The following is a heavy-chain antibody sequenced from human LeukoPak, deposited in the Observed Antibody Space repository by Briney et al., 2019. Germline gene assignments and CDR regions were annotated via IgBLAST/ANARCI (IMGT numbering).Heavy chain of an antibody. CDR3: STDPRLLIY. Sequence: PGGSLRLSCAASGFTFSSYSMNWVRQTPGKGLEWLAYISGSGSDMYYADSVKGRFTTSRDNAKNSLYLQMNSLRPDDTALYYCSTDPRLLIYWGHGTLVTVSS. CDR1: GFTFSSYS. CDR2: ISGSGSDM. V-gene: IGHV3-21*05. D-gene: IGHD2-8*01. J-gene: IGHJ4*01.